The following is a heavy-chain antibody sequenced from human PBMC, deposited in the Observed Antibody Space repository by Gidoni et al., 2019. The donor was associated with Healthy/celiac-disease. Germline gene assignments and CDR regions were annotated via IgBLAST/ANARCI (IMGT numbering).Heavy chain of an antibody. Sequence: EVQLVESGGGLVQPGGSLSLSCAASGFTFGSYEMNWVRQAPGKGLEWVSYISSSGSTIYYADSVKGRFTISRDNAKNSLYLQMNSLRAEDTAVYYCARARGEGYGTPNDYWGQGTLVTVSS. CDR1: GFTFGSYE. CDR3: ARARGEGYGTPNDY. J-gene: IGHJ4*02. CDR2: ISSSGSTI. D-gene: IGHD2-15*01. V-gene: IGHV3-48*03.